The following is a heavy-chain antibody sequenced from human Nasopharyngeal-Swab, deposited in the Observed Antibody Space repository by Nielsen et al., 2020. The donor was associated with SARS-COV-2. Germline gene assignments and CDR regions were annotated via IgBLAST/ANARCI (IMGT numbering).Heavy chain of an antibody. V-gene: IGHV5-10-1*01. CDR3: ARSAAYCGGDCYSRGYYYYYYMDV. CDR1: GYSFPSYW. Sequence: GESLKISCKGSGYSFPSYWISWVRQMPGKGLEWMGRIDPSDSYTNYSPSFQGHVTISADKSISTAYLQWSSLKASDTAMYYCARSAAYCGGDCYSRGYYYYYYMDVWGKGTTVTVSS. J-gene: IGHJ6*03. D-gene: IGHD2-21*02. CDR2: IDPSDSYT.